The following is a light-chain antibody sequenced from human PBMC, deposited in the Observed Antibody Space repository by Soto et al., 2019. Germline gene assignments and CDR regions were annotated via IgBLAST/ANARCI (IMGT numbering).Light chain of an antibody. CDR2: DVS. Sequence: DIRMTQSPSTLSASVGDRVTITCRASQSISSWLAWYQQKPGQAPRLLIYDVSSLQSGVPSRFSGSGSGTEFTLTISSLQSEDYAVYYCQQYNNWPPYTFGQGTKGDIK. J-gene: IGKJ2*01. V-gene: IGKV1-5*01. CDR1: QSISSW. CDR3: QQYNNWPPYT.